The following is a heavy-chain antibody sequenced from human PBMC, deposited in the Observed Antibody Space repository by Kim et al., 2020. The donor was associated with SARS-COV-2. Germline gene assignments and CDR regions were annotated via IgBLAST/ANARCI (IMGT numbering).Heavy chain of an antibody. CDR3: AREENAYYYDSSGYYYTPLRLTRGGGMDV. V-gene: IGHV3-48*02. J-gene: IGHJ6*02. CDR2: ISSSSSTI. CDR1: GFTFSSYS. Sequence: GGSLRLSCAASGFTFSSYSMNWVRQAPGKGLEWVSYISSSSSTIYYADSVKGRFTISRDNAKNSLYLQMNSLRDEDTAVYYCAREENAYYYDSSGYYYTPLRLTRGGGMDVWGQGTTVTVSS. D-gene: IGHD3-22*01.